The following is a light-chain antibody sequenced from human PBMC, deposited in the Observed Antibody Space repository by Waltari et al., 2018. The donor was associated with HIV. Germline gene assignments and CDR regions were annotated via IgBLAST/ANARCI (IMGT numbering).Light chain of an antibody. CDR3: SSYAGSNTVV. J-gene: IGLJ2*01. Sequence: QSALTQPPSASGSPGQSVTISCTATSSDVGGYNYVSWYQQHPGKAPKLMIYGVSKRPSGVPDRFTGSMSGNTASLTVSGLQAEDEADYYCSSYAGSNTVVCGGGTKLTVV. V-gene: IGLV2-8*01. CDR2: GVS. CDR1: SSDVGGYNY.